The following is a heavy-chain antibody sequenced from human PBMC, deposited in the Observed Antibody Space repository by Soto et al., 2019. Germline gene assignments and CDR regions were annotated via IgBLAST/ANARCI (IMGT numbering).Heavy chain of an antibody. CDR3: ATAYSAYDYVDY. Sequence: ASVKVSCKASVYTFTRYYVHWVRQAPGQGLEWMGMINPSGGSTSYAQKFQGRVTMTRDTSTSTVYMEVSSLRSAATAVFYCATAYSAYDYVDYWG. V-gene: IGHV1-46*01. J-gene: IGHJ4*01. CDR1: VYTFTRYY. D-gene: IGHD5-12*01. CDR2: INPSGGST.